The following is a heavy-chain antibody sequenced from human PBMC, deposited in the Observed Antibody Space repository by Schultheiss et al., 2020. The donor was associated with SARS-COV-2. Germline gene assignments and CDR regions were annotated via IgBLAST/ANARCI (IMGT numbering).Heavy chain of an antibody. CDR3: ARDRYYYDSSGYYPFDY. CDR2: ISYDGRNK. CDR1: GFSFNSYG. D-gene: IGHD3-22*01. V-gene: IGHV3-33*05. J-gene: IGHJ4*02. Sequence: GGSLRLSCAASGFSFNSYGMHWVRQAPGKGLEWVAVISYDGRNKYYADSVKGRFTISRDNSKNTLYLQMNSLRAEDTAVYYCARDRYYYDSSGYYPFDYWGQGTLVTVSS.